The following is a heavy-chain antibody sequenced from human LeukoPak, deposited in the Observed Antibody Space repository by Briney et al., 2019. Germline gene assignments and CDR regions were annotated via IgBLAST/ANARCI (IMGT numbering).Heavy chain of an antibody. J-gene: IGHJ6*02. Sequence: GSSVKVSRKASGGTFSSYAISWVRQAPGQGLEWMGGIIPIFGTANYAQKFQGRVTITADESTSTAYMELSSLRSEDTAVYYCARLGNYNYYYGMDVWGQGTTVTVSS. V-gene: IGHV1-69*01. D-gene: IGHD4-23*01. CDR1: GGTFSSYA. CDR2: IIPIFGTA. CDR3: ARLGNYNYYYGMDV.